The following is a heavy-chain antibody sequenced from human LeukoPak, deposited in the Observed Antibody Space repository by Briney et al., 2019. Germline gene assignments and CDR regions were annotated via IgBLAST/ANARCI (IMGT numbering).Heavy chain of an antibody. CDR2: IYSGGTT. V-gene: IGHV3-53*01. J-gene: IGHJ4*02. CDR3: ASRPVDTTMIYYFDY. CDR1: GFTVSSNY. Sequence: GGSLRLSCATSGFTVSSNYMSWVRQAPGKGLEWVSVIYSGGTTYYADSVKGRFTVSRDNSKNTLYLQMNSLRAEDTAVYYCASRPVDTTMIYYFDYWGPGTLVTVSS. D-gene: IGHD5-18*01.